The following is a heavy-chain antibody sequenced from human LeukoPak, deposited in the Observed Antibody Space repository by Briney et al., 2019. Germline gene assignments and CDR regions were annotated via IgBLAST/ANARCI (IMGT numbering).Heavy chain of an antibody. CDR1: GLSFNSCG. V-gene: IGHV3-30*18. CDR2: ISSVGSNK. D-gene: IGHD3-10*01. CDR3: AKGSGGSGSFYNHFDC. Sequence: GGSLRLSCAASGLSFNSCGMHWVRQALGKGLEWVAVISSVGSNKYYVDSVKGRFTISRDNSKNTLSLQMNSLRTEDTAVFYCAKGSGGSGSFYNHFDCWGQGTLVTVSS. J-gene: IGHJ4*02.